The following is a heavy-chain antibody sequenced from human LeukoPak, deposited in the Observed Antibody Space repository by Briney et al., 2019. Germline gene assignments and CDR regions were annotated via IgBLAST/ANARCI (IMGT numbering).Heavy chain of an antibody. V-gene: IGHV1-2*02. CDR3: ARAARSRYYDSSGYWPYNWFDP. D-gene: IGHD3-22*01. CDR1: GYTFTGYY. J-gene: IGHJ5*02. CDR2: INPNSGGT. Sequence: ASVKVSCKASGYTFTGYYMHWVRQAPGQGLEWMGWINPNSGGTNYAQKFQGRVTMTRDTSISTAYMELSRLSSDDTAVYYCARAARSRYYDSSGYWPYNWFDPWGQGTLVTVSS.